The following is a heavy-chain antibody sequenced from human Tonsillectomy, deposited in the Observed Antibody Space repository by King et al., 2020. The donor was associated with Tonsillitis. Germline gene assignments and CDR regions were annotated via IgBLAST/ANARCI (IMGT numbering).Heavy chain of an antibody. V-gene: IGHV2-70*04. CDR2: IDWDDDK. Sequence: VTLQESGPALVKPTQTLTLTCTFSGFSLSTSGMCVSWIRQPPGKALEWLARIDWDDDKFYSISLKTRLTISKDTSKNQVVLTMTNMDPVDTATYYCARIPPDYGGNSFDYWGQGTLVTVSS. D-gene: IGHD4-23*01. CDR1: GFSLSTSGMC. CDR3: ARIPPDYGGNSFDY. J-gene: IGHJ4*02.